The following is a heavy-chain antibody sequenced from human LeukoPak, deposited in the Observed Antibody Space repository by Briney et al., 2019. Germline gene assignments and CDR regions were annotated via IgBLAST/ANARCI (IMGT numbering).Heavy chain of an antibody. V-gene: IGHV4-38-2*02. CDR3: AGIAAAATFDY. J-gene: IGHJ4*02. CDR2: IYHSGST. Sequence: SETLSLTCTVSGNSISSGYYWGWIRQPPGKGLEWIGSIYHSGSTYYNPSLKSRVTISVDTSKNQFSLKLSSVTAADTAVYYCAGIAAAATFDYWGQGTLVTVSS. CDR1: GNSISSGYY. D-gene: IGHD6-13*01.